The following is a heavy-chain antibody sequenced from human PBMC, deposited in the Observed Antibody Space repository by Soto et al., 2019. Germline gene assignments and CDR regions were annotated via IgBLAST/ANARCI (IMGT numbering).Heavy chain of an antibody. CDR3: ARGYSSSSAAFDY. V-gene: IGHV3-30-3*01. D-gene: IGHD6-13*01. CDR2: ISYDGSNK. CDR1: GFTFSSYA. J-gene: IGHJ4*02. Sequence: QVQLVESGGGVVQPGRSLRLSCAASGFTFSSYAMHWVRQAPGKGLEGVAVISYDGSNKYYADSVKGRFTISRDNSKNTLYLQMNSLRAEDTAVYYCARGYSSSSAAFDYWGQGTLVTVSS.